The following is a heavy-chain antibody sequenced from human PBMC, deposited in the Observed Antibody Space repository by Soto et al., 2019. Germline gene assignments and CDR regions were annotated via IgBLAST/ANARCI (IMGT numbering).Heavy chain of an antibody. CDR1: GGSISSGGYY. V-gene: IGHV4-31*03. J-gene: IGHJ4*02. CDR3: ARGLTSYHHYNTPFYFDY. Sequence: KPSETLSLTCTVSGGSISSGGYYWSWIRQHPGKGLEWIGYIYYSGSTYYNPSLKSRVTISVDTSKNQFSLKLSSVTAADTAVYYCARGLTSYHHYNTPFYFDYWGQGTLVTVSS. CDR2: IYYSGST. D-gene: IGHD2-2*01.